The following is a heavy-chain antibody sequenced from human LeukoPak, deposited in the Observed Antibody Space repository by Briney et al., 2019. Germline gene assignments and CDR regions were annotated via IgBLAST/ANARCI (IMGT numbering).Heavy chain of an antibody. V-gene: IGHV4-4*02. D-gene: IGHD3-10*01. J-gene: IGHJ4*02. CDR3: ARDARYGSGSYYDY. Sequence: SGTLSLTCAVSGGSISSSNWWSWVRQPPGKGLEWIGEIYHSGSTNYNPSLKSRVTILVDKSKNQFSLKLSSVTAADTAVYYCARDARYGSGSYYDYWGQGTLVTVSS. CDR2: IYHSGST. CDR1: GGSISSSNW.